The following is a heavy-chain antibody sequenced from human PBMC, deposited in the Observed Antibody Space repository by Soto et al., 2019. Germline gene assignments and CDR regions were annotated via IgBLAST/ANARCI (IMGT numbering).Heavy chain of an antibody. Sequence: GASVKVSCKASGYTFTSYYMHWVRQAPGQGLEWMGIINPSGGSTSYAQKFQGRVTMTRDTSTSTVYMELSSLRSEDTAVYYCARDPGGPGSSSWYMGGYYYYGMDVWGQGTTVTVS. V-gene: IGHV1-46*01. J-gene: IGHJ6*02. CDR1: GYTFTSYY. CDR2: INPSGGST. D-gene: IGHD6-13*01. CDR3: ARDPGGPGSSSWYMGGYYYYGMDV.